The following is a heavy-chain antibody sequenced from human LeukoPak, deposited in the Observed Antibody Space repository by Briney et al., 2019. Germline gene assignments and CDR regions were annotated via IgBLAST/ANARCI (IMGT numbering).Heavy chain of an antibody. Sequence: ASVKVSCEASGYTFTTYGIGWVRQAPGQGLEWMGWISAYNGNTNYAQKLQGRVTMTTDTSTSTAYMELRSLRSDDTAVYYCATRVHCSGGSCYSGYDAFDIWGQGTMVTVSS. J-gene: IGHJ3*02. V-gene: IGHV1-18*01. D-gene: IGHD2-15*01. CDR1: GYTFTTYG. CDR3: ATRVHCSGGSCYSGYDAFDI. CDR2: ISAYNGNT.